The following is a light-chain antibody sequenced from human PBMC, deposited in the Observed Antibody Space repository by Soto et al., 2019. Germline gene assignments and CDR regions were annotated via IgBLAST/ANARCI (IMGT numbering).Light chain of an antibody. J-gene: IGKJ5*01. V-gene: IGKV3-11*02. CDR2: DAS. CDR1: QSVSRH. Sequence: ARLYISAGARSTIYYRAIQSVSRHLHWYTQKPGQAPRLLIDDASNRATGIPARFSGFGSGRGLTMTFSSLEPVDFAVYFCQQSSNCHLTGKFGQGTRLEIK. CDR3: QQSSNCHLTGK.